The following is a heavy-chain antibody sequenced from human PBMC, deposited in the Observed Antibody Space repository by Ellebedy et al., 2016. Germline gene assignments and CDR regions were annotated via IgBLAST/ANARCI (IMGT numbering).Heavy chain of an antibody. CDR3: ASGDILTGCDP. V-gene: IGHV1-69*13. D-gene: IGHD3-9*01. CDR1: GGTFSSYA. Sequence: ASVKVSCKASGGTFSSYAISWVRQAPGQGLEWMGGIIPIFGTANYAQKFQGRVTITADESTSTAYMELRSLRSDDTAVYYCASGDILTGCDPWGQGTLVTVSS. CDR2: IIPIFGTA. J-gene: IGHJ5*02.